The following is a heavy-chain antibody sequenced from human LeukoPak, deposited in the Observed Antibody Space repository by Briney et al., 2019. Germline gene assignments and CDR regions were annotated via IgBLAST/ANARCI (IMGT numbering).Heavy chain of an antibody. V-gene: IGHV3-30*18. Sequence: GGSLRLSCAAFGFTFSSYGMHWVRQAPGKGLEWVAVISYDGSNKYYADSVKGRFTISRDNSKNTLYLQMNSLRAEDTAVYYCAKDRATHAEYFQHWGQGTLVTVSS. CDR1: GFTFSSYG. J-gene: IGHJ1*01. CDR3: AKDRATHAEYFQH. D-gene: IGHD5-12*01. CDR2: ISYDGSNK.